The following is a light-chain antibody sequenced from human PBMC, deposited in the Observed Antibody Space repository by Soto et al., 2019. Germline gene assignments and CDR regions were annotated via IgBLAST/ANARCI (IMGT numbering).Light chain of an antibody. CDR1: KLGDKY. Sequence: SYELTQPPSVSVSPGQTASITCSGDKLGDKYACWYQQKPGQSPVLVIYQDSKRPSGIPERFSGSNSGNTATLTISGTQAMDEADYYCQAWDSSTGLYGFGTGTQLTVL. J-gene: IGLJ1*01. V-gene: IGLV3-1*01. CDR2: QDS. CDR3: QAWDSSTGLYG.